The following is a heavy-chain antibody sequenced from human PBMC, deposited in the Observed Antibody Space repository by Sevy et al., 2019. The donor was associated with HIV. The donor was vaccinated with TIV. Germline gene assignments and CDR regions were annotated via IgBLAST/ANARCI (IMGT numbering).Heavy chain of an antibody. CDR3: ARWGWGCSSTSYHHYYYYGMDV. D-gene: IGHD2-2*01. J-gene: IGHJ6*02. CDR1: GGSISSSNW. CDR2: IYHSGST. V-gene: IGHV4-4*02. Sequence: SETLSLTCAVSGGSISSSNWWSWVRQPPGKGLEWIREIYHSGSTNYNPSLKSRVTISVDKSKNQFSLKLSSVTAADTAVYYCARWGWGCSSTSYHHYYYYGMDVWGQWTTVTVSS.